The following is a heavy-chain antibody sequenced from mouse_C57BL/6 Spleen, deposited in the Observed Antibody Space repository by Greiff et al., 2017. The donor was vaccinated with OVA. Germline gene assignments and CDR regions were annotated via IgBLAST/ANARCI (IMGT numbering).Heavy chain of an antibody. CDR1: GYAFTNYL. CDR2: INPGSGGT. D-gene: IGHD4-1*01. Sequence: LQESGAELVRPGTSVKVSCKASGYAFTNYLIEWVKQRPGQGLEWIGVINPGSGGTNYNEKFKGKATLTADKSSSTAYMQLSSLTSEDSAVYFCARRANWDYAMDYWGQGTSVTVSS. CDR3: ARRANWDYAMDY. V-gene: IGHV1-54*01. J-gene: IGHJ4*01.